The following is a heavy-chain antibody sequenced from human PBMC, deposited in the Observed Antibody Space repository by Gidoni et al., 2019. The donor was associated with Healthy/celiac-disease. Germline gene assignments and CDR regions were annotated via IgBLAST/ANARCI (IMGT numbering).Heavy chain of an antibody. CDR3: ARDREGEGSGYGQGSSCNWFDP. V-gene: IGHV3-30*04. D-gene: IGHD5-12*01. CDR2: ISYDGSNK. J-gene: IGHJ5*02. CDR1: GFTFSSYA. Sequence: QVQLVESGGGVVQPGRSLSLSCAASGFTFSSYALHLARQAPGKGLEWVAVISYDGSNKYYADSVKGRFTISRDNSKNTLYLQMNSLRAEDTAVYYCARDREGEGSGYGQGSSCNWFDPWGQGTLVTVSS.